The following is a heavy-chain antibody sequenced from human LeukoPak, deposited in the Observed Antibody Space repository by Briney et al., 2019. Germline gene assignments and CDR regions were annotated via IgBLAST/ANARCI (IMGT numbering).Heavy chain of an antibody. CDR1: GYTFTSHY. D-gene: IGHD3-3*01. V-gene: IGHV1-46*01. J-gene: IGHJ4*02. CDR2: INPSVGST. Sequence: GASVKVSCRASGYTFTSHYMHWVRQAPGQGLEWMGVINPSVGSTSYPQKFQGRVTMSRDTSTSTVYMELSSLKSEDTAVYYCAAPGAPGFVGNFWSGPLDFWGRGALVTVSS. CDR3: AAPGAPGFVGNFWSGPLDF.